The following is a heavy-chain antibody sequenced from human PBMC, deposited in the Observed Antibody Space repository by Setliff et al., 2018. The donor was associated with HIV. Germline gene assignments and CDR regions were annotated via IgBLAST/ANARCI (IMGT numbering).Heavy chain of an antibody. Sequence: ASVKVSCKASGYTFINYGINWLRQAPGQGLEWVGWINPYNGYTKYGQKFQGTVTTTRDTTTSTAYLELRRLRSDDTAVYFCARGGPARVALLYWFDPWGQGTLVTVSS. J-gene: IGHJ5*02. CDR1: GYTFINYG. CDR2: INPYNGYT. CDR3: ARGGPARVALLYWFDP. D-gene: IGHD2-21*01. V-gene: IGHV1-18*01.